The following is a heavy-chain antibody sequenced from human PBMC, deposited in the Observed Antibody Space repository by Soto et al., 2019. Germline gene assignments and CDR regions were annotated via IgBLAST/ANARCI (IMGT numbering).Heavy chain of an antibody. D-gene: IGHD1-26*01. V-gene: IGHV3-23*01. J-gene: IGHJ4*02. CDR1: GFTFNNYA. CDR3: AKEMSYGRPYDY. CDR2: ISATGDNT. Sequence: PGGSLRLSCAASGFTFNNYAVSWVRQAPGKGLEWVSAISATGDNTYYADFVEGRFTISRDNSKNTLYLQMNGLRAEDTAMYYCAKEMSYGRPYDYWGLGTLVTVSS.